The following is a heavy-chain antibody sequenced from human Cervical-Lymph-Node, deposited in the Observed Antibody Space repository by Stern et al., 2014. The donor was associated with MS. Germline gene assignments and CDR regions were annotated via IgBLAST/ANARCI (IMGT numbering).Heavy chain of an antibody. Sequence: VQLVQSGGGLVEPGGSLRLSCAATGFTFSDYYMSWIRQAPGTGLEGVSYISSTGGTISYGDAVKGRFTVSRDNAKNSLYLQMSSLRAEDTAVYYCARRAYGDFSFDYWGQGTLLTVSS. J-gene: IGHJ4*02. D-gene: IGHD4-17*01. CDR3: ARRAYGDFSFDY. V-gene: IGHV3-11*01. CDR2: ISSTGGTI. CDR1: GFTFSDYY.